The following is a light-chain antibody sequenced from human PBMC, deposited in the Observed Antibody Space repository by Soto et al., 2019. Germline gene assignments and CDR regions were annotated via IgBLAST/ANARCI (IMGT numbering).Light chain of an antibody. J-gene: IGLJ3*02. CDR3: QSYDSNDQV. Sequence: NFMLTQPHSVSESPGKTVTISCTRSSGSIASDYVQWYQQRPGSAPSTVIYKDDQRPSGVPDRFSGAIDSSSTSASLTISGLQTEDEADYYCQSYDSNDQVFGGGTKLTVL. V-gene: IGLV6-57*04. CDR1: SGSIASDY. CDR2: KDD.